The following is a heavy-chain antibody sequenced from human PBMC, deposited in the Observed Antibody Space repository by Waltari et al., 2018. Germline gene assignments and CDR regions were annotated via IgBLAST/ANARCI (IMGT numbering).Heavy chain of an antibody. CDR3: ARLVLGQLVQDGWFDP. D-gene: IGHD6-6*01. CDR1: GYSFTSQW. Sequence: APLVQSVPQVTKPGESLKISCNGSGYSFTSQWLGWVRQMNRKGLEWMGIIYPGDSDTRYSPSFQGQVTISADKSISTAYLQWSSLKASDTAMYYCARLVLGQLVQDGWFDPWGQGTLVTVSS. CDR2: IYPGDSDT. V-gene: IGHV5-51*03. J-gene: IGHJ5*02.